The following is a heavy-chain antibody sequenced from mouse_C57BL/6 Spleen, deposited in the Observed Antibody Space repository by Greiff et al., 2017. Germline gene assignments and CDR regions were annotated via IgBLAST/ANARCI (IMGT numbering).Heavy chain of an antibody. J-gene: IGHJ4*01. CDR3: ARLYYYGSYAMDY. Sequence: QVQLQQSGAELVKPGASVKISCKASGYAFSSYWMNWVKQRPGKGLEWIGQIYPGDGDTNYNGKFKGKATLTADKSSSTAYMQLSSLTSEDSAVYFCARLYYYGSYAMDYWGQGTSVTVSS. CDR2: IYPGDGDT. D-gene: IGHD1-1*01. CDR1: GYAFSSYW. V-gene: IGHV1-80*01.